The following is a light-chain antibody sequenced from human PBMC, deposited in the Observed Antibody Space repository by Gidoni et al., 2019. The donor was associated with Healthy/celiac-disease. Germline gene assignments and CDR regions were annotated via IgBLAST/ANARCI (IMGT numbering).Light chain of an antibody. CDR1: QDIRNY. CDR3: QQYDNLPRIT. J-gene: IGKJ5*01. CDR2: DAS. Sequence: DIQMNQSPSSLSASVGDRVTITCQASQDIRNYLNWYQQKPGKAHKLLIYDASNLETGVPSRFSGSGSGTDFTFTISSLQPEDIATYYCQQYDNLPRITFGQGTRLEIK. V-gene: IGKV1-33*01.